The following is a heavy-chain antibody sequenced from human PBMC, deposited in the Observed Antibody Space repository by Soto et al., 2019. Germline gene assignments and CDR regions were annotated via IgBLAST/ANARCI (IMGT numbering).Heavy chain of an antibody. D-gene: IGHD3-16*01. V-gene: IGHV1-3*01. CDR2: INAGNGNT. Sequence: ASVKVSCKASGYTFTSYAMHWVRQAPGQRLEWMGWINAGNGNTKYSQKFQGRVTITRDTSASTAYMELNSLRAEDTAVYYCARDRVSGEYYHDAFDVWGQGTMVPVSS. CDR1: GYTFTSYA. J-gene: IGHJ3*01. CDR3: ARDRVSGEYYHDAFDV.